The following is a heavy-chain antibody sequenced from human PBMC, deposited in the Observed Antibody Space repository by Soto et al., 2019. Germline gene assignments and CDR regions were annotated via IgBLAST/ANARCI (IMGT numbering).Heavy chain of an antibody. CDR1: GYTFTSYA. V-gene: IGHV1-3*01. CDR3: ARDSGYDFRWFDP. D-gene: IGHD5-12*01. CDR2: INAGNGNT. J-gene: IGHJ5*02. Sequence: ASVKVSCKASGYTFTSYAMHWVRQAPGQRLEWMGWINAGNGNTKYSQKFQGRVTITRDTSASTAYMELSSLRSEDTAVYYCARDSGYDFRWFDPWGQGTLVTVSS.